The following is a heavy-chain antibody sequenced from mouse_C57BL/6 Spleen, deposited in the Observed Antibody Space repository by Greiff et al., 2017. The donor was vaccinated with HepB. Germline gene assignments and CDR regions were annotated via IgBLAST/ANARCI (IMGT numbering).Heavy chain of an antibody. J-gene: IGHJ2*01. CDR2: IHPNSGST. CDR1: GYTFTSYW. D-gene: IGHD1-1*01. V-gene: IGHV1-64*01. CDR3: APYYYGSSFDY. Sequence: QVQLQQPGAELVKPGASVKLSCKASGYTFTSYWMHWVKQRPGQGLEWIGMIHPNSGSTNYNEKFKSKATLTVDKSSSTAYMQLSSLTSEDSAVYYCAPYYYGSSFDYWGQGTTLTVSS.